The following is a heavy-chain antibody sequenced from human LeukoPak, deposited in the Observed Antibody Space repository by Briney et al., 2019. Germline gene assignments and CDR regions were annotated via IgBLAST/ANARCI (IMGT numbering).Heavy chain of an antibody. CDR2: INHSGST. CDR1: GGSFSGYY. V-gene: IGHV4-34*01. J-gene: IGHJ4*02. Sequence: SETLSLTCAVYGGSFSGYYWSWIRQPPGKGLEWIGEINHSGSTNYNPSLKSRVTISVDTSKNQFSLKLSSVTAADTAVYYCARGPRKYCSGGSCYSAGYSSGRYSYWGQGTLVTVSS. D-gene: IGHD2-15*01. CDR3: ARGPRKYCSGGSCYSAGYSSGRYSY.